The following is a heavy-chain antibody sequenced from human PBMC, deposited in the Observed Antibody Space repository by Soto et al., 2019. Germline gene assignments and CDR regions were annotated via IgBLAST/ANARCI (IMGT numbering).Heavy chain of an antibody. CDR3: AKPYSGYDWGSYYFDY. Sequence: PGGSLRFSCAASGFTFSSCAMHWVRQAPGKGLEWVAVISYDGSNKYYADSVKGRFTISRDNSKNTLYLQMNSLGAEDTAVYYCAKPYSGYDWGSYYFDYWGQGTLVTVSS. D-gene: IGHD5-12*01. CDR2: ISYDGSNK. CDR1: GFTFSSCA. V-gene: IGHV3-30*18. J-gene: IGHJ4*02.